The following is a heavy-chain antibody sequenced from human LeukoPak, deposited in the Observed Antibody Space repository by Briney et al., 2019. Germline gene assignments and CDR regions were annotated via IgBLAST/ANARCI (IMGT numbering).Heavy chain of an antibody. D-gene: IGHD3-3*01. CDR1: GFTFSVYY. Sequence: GGSLRLSCAASGFTFSVYYMSWIREAPGKGLEWVSYISSSGSTIYYADSLKGRFTISRNIAKNSLYLQMNSLRAEDTAVYYCARAIFFKEGTYYDFWSGQLNWFDPWGQGTLVTVSS. J-gene: IGHJ5*02. CDR2: ISSSGSTI. CDR3: ARAIFFKEGTYYDFWSGQLNWFDP. V-gene: IGHV3-11*01.